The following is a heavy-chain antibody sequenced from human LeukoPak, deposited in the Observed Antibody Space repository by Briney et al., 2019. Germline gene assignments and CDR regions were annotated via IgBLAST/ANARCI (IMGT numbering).Heavy chain of an antibody. CDR2: INHSGST. D-gene: IGHD2-2*01. V-gene: IGHV4-34*01. CDR1: GWTFSGYY. CDR3: ARGDCSSTSCYRALFDP. Sequence: SETLSLTCAVYGWTFSGYYWSWIRQPPGKGLEWMGEINHSGSTNYNAYLMSGVTISVDTSKNQFSLKLTSVTAADTAVDHCARGDCSSTSCYRALFDPWGQGTLVIVSA. J-gene: IGHJ5*02.